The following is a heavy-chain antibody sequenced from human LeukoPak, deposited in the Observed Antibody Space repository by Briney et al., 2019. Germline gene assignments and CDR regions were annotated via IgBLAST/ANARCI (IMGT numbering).Heavy chain of an antibody. J-gene: IGHJ6*02. CDR3: ARDYCGSCQGAHYYYYGMDV. Sequence: SETLSLTCTVSGGSISSGGYYWSWIRQHPGKGLEWIGYIYYSGSTYYNPSLKSRVTISVDTSKNQFSLKLSSVTAADTAVYYCARDYCGSCQGAHYYYYGMDVWGQGTTVTVSS. CDR2: IYYSGST. CDR1: GGSISSGGYY. V-gene: IGHV4-31*03. D-gene: IGHD2-15*01.